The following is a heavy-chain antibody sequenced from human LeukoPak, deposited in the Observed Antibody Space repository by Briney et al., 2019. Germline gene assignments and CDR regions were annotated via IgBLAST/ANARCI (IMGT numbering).Heavy chain of an antibody. Sequence: SETLSLTCNVSGGSINSGTYHWTWIRQPAGKGLEWIGRIHSSGSTNYDPSLKSRVTISVDASNNQFSLRLASVTAADTAVYYCAKEESDWSSLGYYYHYMDVWGKGTTVTISS. J-gene: IGHJ6*03. D-gene: IGHD3-9*01. CDR1: GGSINSGTYH. CDR3: AKEESDWSSLGYYYHYMDV. V-gene: IGHV4-61*02. CDR2: IHSSGST.